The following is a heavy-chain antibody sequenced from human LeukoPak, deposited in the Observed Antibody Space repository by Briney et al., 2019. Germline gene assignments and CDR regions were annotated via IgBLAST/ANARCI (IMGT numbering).Heavy chain of an antibody. V-gene: IGHV1-58*02. CDR2: IVVGSGNT. CDR1: GFTFTSSA. CDR3: ARGGTPSYYYYMDV. Sequence: ASVKVSCKASGFTFTSSAMQWVRQARGQRLEWIGWIVVGSGNTNYAQKFQERVTITRDMSTSTAYMELSSLRSEDTAVYYCARGGTPSYYYYMDVWGKGTTVTVSS. D-gene: IGHD2-21*01. J-gene: IGHJ6*03.